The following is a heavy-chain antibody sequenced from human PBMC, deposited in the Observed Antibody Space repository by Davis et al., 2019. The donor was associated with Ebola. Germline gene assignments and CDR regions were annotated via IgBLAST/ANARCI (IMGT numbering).Heavy chain of an antibody. CDR3: ARRDYGDYGAF. Sequence: AASVKVSCKASGYTFTSYGISWVRQAPGQGLGWMGWISAFSGNTNYAQKLQGRVTMTTDTSTSTAYMELRSLRSDDTAVYYCARRDYGDYGAFWGQGTLVTVSS. CDR1: GYTFTSYG. CDR2: ISAFSGNT. J-gene: IGHJ4*02. V-gene: IGHV1-18*01. D-gene: IGHD4-17*01.